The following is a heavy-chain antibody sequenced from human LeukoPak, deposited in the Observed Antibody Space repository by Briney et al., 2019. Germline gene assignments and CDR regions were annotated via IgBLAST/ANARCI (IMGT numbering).Heavy chain of an antibody. CDR2: IIPIFGTA. V-gene: IGHV1-69*01. CDR3: TSLRAVGATAEAP. Sequence: SVKISCKASGGTFSSYAISWVRQAPGQGLEWMGGIIPIFGTANYAQKFQGRVTITADESTSTAYMELSSLRSEDTAVYYCTSLRAVGATAEAPWGQGTLVTVSS. J-gene: IGHJ5*02. CDR1: GGTFSSYA. D-gene: IGHD1-26*01.